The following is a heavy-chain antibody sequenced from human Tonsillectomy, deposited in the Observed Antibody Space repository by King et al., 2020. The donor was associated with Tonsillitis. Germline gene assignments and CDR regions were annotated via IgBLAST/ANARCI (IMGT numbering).Heavy chain of an antibody. D-gene: IGHD3-10*01. CDR3: AKDLGQGSGTYKIDY. J-gene: IGHJ4*02. CDR2: VSSSGVTT. CDR1: GFSFSTYA. V-gene: IGHV3-23*04. Sequence: QLVQSGGGLVQPGESLRLSCAASGFSFSTYAMNWVRQTPGMGLEWVSIVSSSGVTTSYADSVNGRFTISRDNSKNPLYLQMNSLRAEDTAVYYCAKDLGQGSGTYKIDYWGQGTLVTVSS.